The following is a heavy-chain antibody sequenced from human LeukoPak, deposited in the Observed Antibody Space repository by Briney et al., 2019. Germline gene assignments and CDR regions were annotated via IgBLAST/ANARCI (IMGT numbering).Heavy chain of an antibody. Sequence: GASVKVSCKASGYTFTSYGISWVRQAPGQGLEWMGWISAYNGNTNYAQKLQGRVTMTTDTSTSTAYMELRSLRSDDTAVYYCARVFGIAVANYFDYWGQGTLVTVSS. V-gene: IGHV1-18*01. CDR3: ARVFGIAVANYFDY. CDR1: GYTFTSYG. CDR2: ISAYNGNT. D-gene: IGHD6-19*01. J-gene: IGHJ4*02.